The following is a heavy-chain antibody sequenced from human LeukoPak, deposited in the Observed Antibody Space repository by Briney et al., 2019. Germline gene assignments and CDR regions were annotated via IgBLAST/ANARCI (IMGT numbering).Heavy chain of an antibody. D-gene: IGHD3-16*02. J-gene: IGHJ4*02. CDR3: AKGPEAYVWGSYRDY. CDR2: ISGSGGST. V-gene: IGHV3-23*01. CDR1: GFNFSSYA. Sequence: PGGSLRLSCAASGFNFSSYAMSWVRQAPGKGLEWVSAISGSGGSTYYADSVKGRFTISRDNSKNTLYLQMNSLRAEDTAVYYCAKGPEAYVWGSYRDYWGQGTLVTVSS.